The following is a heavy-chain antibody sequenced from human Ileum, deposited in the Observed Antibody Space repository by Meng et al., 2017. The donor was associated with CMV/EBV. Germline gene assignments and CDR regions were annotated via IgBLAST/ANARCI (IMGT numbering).Heavy chain of an antibody. V-gene: IGHV3-66*02. CDR1: GFTVSSNY. J-gene: IGHJ6*02. Sequence: ESLKISCAASGFTVSSNYMSWVRQAPGKGLEWVSVIYSGGSTYYADSVKGRFTISRDNSKNTLYLQMNSLRAEDTAVYYCARGYWRYGMDVWGQGTTVTVSS. D-gene: IGHD3-3*01. CDR3: ARGYWRYGMDV. CDR2: IYSGGST.